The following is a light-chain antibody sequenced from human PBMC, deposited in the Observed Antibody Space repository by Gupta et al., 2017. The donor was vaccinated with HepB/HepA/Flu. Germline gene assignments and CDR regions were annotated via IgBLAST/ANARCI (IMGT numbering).Light chain of an antibody. V-gene: IGKV1-5*03. CDR2: KAS. J-gene: IGKJ2*01. Sequence: DIQMTQSPSTLSASIGDRVTITCRASQSISIWLAWYQQKPGKAPKLLIYKASSLESGVPSRFSGSGSGTEFTLTISSLQPDDFATYYCQQYTNFPYTFGQGTKLEIK. CDR1: QSISIW. CDR3: QQYTNFPYT.